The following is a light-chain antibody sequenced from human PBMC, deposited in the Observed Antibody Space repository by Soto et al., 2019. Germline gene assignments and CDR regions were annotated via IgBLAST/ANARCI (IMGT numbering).Light chain of an antibody. Sequence: QSVLPQPASLSGPPGQSITISCTGTSSDVGGYEFVSWYQQHPDNAPKLIIYDVSNRPSGESSRFSGSKSANTASLTISGLQAEDEADYYCSSYTSSGTYVFGTGTKVTVL. V-gene: IGLV2-14*01. J-gene: IGLJ1*01. CDR3: SSYTSSGTYV. CDR2: DVS. CDR1: SSDVGGYEF.